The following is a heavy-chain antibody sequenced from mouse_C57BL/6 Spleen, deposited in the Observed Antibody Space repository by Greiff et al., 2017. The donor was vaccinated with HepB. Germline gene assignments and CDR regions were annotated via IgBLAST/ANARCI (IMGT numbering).Heavy chain of an antibody. CDR1: GYSITSGYY. CDR2: ISYDGSN. Sequence: VQLQESGPGLVKPSQSLSLTCSVTGYSITSGYYWNWIRQFPGNKLEWMGYISYDGSNNYNPSLKNRISITRDTSKNQFFLKLNSVTTEDTATYYCAREDYDGSSLAYWGQGTLVTVSA. D-gene: IGHD1-1*01. CDR3: AREDYDGSSLAY. J-gene: IGHJ3*01. V-gene: IGHV3-6*01.